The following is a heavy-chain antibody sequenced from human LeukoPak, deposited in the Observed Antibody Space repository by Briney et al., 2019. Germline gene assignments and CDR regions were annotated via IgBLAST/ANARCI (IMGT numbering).Heavy chain of an antibody. D-gene: IGHD3-22*01. CDR3: ARDGSGYYDTSGYRN. Sequence: SETLSLTCTVSGGSISSGGYYWSWIRQPAGKGLEWIGRIYTSGSTDYNPSLKSRVTISIDTSKNQFSLKLSSVTAADTAVYYCARDGSGYYDTSGYRNWGQGTLVTVSS. CDR2: IYTSGST. J-gene: IGHJ4*02. V-gene: IGHV4-61*02. CDR1: GGSISSGGYY.